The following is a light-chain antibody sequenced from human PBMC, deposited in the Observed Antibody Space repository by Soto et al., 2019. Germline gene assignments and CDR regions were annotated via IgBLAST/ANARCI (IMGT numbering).Light chain of an antibody. CDR1: QDISNW. CDR3: QQYGTSPWT. J-gene: IGKJ1*01. CDR2: GPS. V-gene: IGKV3-20*01. Sequence: AQSPSSFSSSVVERVTITCRASQDISNWLAWYQQKLGQAPRLLTYGPSSRATGIPDRFSGSGSGTDFTLTINRLEPEDFAVYYCQQYGTSPWTFGQGTKVDI.